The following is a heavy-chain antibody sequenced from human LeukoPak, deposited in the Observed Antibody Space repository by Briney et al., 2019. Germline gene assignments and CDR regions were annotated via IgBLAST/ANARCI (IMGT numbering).Heavy chain of an antibody. Sequence: SETLSLTCAVYGGSFSGYYWSWIRQPPGKGLEWIGEINHSGSTNYNPSLKSRVTISVDTFKNQFSLKLSSVTAADTAVYYCARGRGHLGPSFDYWGQGALVTVSS. V-gene: IGHV4-34*01. CDR1: GGSFSGYY. J-gene: IGHJ4*02. CDR3: ARGRGHLGPSFDY. CDR2: INHSGST. D-gene: IGHD3-10*01.